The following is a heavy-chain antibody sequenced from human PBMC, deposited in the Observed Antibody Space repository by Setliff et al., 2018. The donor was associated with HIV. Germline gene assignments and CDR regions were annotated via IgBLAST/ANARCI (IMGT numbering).Heavy chain of an antibody. D-gene: IGHD3-10*01. CDR2: ISWDSVSI. CDR1: GFTFNHYA. CDR3: ARGPRPLFGARSGYHAMDV. V-gene: IGHV3-9*01. J-gene: IGHJ6*02. Sequence: PGGSLRLSCAASGFTFNHYAMHWVRQVPGKGLEYVGGISWDSVSIGYADSFKGRFTISRDNAKSSLFLEMTGLRFDDTAVYYCARGPRPLFGARSGYHAMDVWGQGTTVTVSS.